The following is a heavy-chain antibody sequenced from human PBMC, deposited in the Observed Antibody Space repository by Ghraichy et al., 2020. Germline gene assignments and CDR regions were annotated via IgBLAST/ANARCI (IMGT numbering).Heavy chain of an antibody. Sequence: GSLRLSCAASGVTFSNYAMMWVRQSPQKGLELVSTISGNGDNTYYADSVKGRFTISRDNSKNTLYLQMNSLRADDTAVYFCARDPNGDYIGAYDFWGQGTLVAVSS. V-gene: IGHV3-23*01. D-gene: IGHD4-17*01. CDR1: GVTFSNYA. CDR2: ISGNGDNT. J-gene: IGHJ3*01. CDR3: ARDPNGDYIGAYDF.